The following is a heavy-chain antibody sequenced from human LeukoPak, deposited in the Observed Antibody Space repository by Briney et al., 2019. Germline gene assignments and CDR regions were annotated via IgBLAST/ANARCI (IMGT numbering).Heavy chain of an antibody. V-gene: IGHV3-30*03. CDR1: GFTFSSYG. J-gene: IGHJ4*02. CDR3: MGGRGWLPEN. Sequence: GGSLRLSCAASGFTFSSYGMHWVRQAPGKGLEWVAVISYDGSNKYYADSVKGRFTISRDNSKNTLYLQMNSLRIEDAAVYYCMGGRGWLPENWGQGTLVTVSS. CDR2: ISYDGSNK. D-gene: IGHD3-22*01.